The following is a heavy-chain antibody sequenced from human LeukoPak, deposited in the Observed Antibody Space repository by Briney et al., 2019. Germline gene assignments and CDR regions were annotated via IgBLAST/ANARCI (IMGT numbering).Heavy chain of an antibody. J-gene: IGHJ4*02. CDR1: GYTFTSYG. V-gene: IGHV1-18*01. CDR2: ISAYNGNT. D-gene: IGHD3-3*01. Sequence: ASVKVSCKASGYTFTSYGISWVRQAPGQGLEWMGWISAYNGNTNYAQKLQGRVTMTTDTSTSTAYMELRSLRSDDTAVYYCERLIDFWSGYYLDYWGQGTLVTVSS. CDR3: ERLIDFWSGYYLDY.